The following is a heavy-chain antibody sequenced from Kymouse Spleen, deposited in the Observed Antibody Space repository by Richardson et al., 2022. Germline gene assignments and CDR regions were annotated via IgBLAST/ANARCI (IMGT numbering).Heavy chain of an antibody. D-gene: IGHD2-8*01. J-gene: IGHJ5*02. V-gene: IGHV3-33*01. Sequence: QVQLVESGGGVVQPGRSLRLSCAASGFTFSSYGMHWVRQAPGKGLEWVAVIWYDGSNKYYADSVKGRFTISRDNSKNTLYLQMNSLRAEDTAVYYCARRVCTNGVCWFDPWGQGTLVTVSS. CDR2: IWYDGSNK. CDR1: GFTFSSYG. CDR3: ARRVCTNGVCWFDP.